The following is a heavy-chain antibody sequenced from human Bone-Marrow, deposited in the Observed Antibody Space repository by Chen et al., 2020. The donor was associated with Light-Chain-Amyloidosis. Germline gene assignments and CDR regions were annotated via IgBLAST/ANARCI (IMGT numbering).Heavy chain of an antibody. V-gene: IGHV3-53*01. CDR3: ARGGRLRSMDV. D-gene: IGHD5-12*01. J-gene: IGHJ6*02. CDR1: GFAVGTNH. CDR2: VDGGGKI. Sequence: EVQVVESGGDLIQPGGSLRPSCAASGFAVGTNHMSWVRQPPGKGLEWISGVDGGGKIAYADSVKGRFTISRDKSNNTVDLQMNSLRADDTAVYYCARGGRLRSMDVWGQGTTVAVSS.